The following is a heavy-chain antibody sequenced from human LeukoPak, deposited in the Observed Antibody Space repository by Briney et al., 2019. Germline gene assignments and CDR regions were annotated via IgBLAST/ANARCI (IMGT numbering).Heavy chain of an antibody. D-gene: IGHD5-12*01. Sequence: GASVKVSCKASGGTFSSYAISWVRQAPGQGLEWMGGIIPIFGTANYAQKFQGRVTITADKSTSTAYMELSSLRSEDTAVYYCATDPGGYDYFDYWGQGTLVTVSS. CDR1: GGTFSSYA. CDR2: IIPIFGTA. V-gene: IGHV1-69*06. J-gene: IGHJ4*02. CDR3: ATDPGGYDYFDY.